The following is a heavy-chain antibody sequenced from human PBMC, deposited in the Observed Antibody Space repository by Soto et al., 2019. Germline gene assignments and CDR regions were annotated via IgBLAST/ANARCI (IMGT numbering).Heavy chain of an antibody. Sequence: QVQLVQSGAEVKKPGASVTVSCRPSGYTFSSIGISWVRQAPGQGLEWMGWISPHKGDTYYAQRLQVRVTMTTATSTSTGYMELRIIRTNYTAVYFCATDLDASGSYYTNYWCQGGMGTVS. CDR3: ATDLDASGSYYTNY. V-gene: IGHV1-18*01. CDR2: ISPHKGDT. D-gene: IGHD3-10*01. CDR1: GYTFSSIG. J-gene: IGHJ4*02.